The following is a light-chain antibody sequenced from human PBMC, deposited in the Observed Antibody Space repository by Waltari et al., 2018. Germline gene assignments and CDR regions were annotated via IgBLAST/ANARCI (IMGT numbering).Light chain of an antibody. Sequence: DIRMTQSPSSLSASVGDRVSITCRASETVSTYVSWYQQKPGKAPNLLIYVASNLQSGVPSRFSGSGSGTDFTLTISSLQVEDFATYYCQQSYRIPPTFGQGTKLEIK. CDR1: ETVSTY. CDR3: QQSYRIPPT. CDR2: VAS. J-gene: IGKJ2*01. V-gene: IGKV1-39*01.